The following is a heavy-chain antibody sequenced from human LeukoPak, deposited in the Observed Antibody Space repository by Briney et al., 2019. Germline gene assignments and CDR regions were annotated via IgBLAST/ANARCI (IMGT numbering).Heavy chain of an antibody. CDR1: GFIFSRTW. J-gene: IGHJ4*02. Sequence: GGSLRLSCAASGFIFSRTWMNWVRQAPGKGLEWVGRIKSKTDGETTDYVAPVKGRFTISRDDSKNTLYLQMNSLESEDTGVYYCTTVSVVVVATTGGTFWGQGTLVTVSS. D-gene: IGHD2-15*01. V-gene: IGHV3-15*01. CDR3: TTVSVVVVATTGGTF. CDR2: IKSKTDGETT.